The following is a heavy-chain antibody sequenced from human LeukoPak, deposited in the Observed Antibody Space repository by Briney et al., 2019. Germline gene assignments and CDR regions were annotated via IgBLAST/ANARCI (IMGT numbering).Heavy chain of an antibody. Sequence: PGGSLRLSCAASGFTFSSYWMHWVRQAPGKGLVWVSRINSDGSSITYADSVKGRFTISRDNAKNTLYLQMNSLRAEDTAVYYCAKDKDRRPGSAFDIWGQGTMVTVSS. CDR3: AKDKDRRPGSAFDI. V-gene: IGHV3-74*03. CDR1: GFTFSSYW. CDR2: INSDGSSI. D-gene: IGHD2-15*01. J-gene: IGHJ3*02.